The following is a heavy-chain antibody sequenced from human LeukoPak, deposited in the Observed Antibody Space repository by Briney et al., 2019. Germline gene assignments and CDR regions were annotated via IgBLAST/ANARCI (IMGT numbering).Heavy chain of an antibody. CDR2: IDPNSGGT. J-gene: IGHJ4*02. CDR3: ARDREGLAYFDF. V-gene: IGHV1-2*02. Sequence: ASVKVSCKASGYTFTGKFIHWVRQAPGRGLEWMGWIDPNSGGTDYAQKFQGRVTMTRDTSIATAYMDLSRLISDDTAVYCCARDREGLAYFDFWGQGTLVTVSS. D-gene: IGHD3/OR15-3a*01. CDR1: GYTFTGKF.